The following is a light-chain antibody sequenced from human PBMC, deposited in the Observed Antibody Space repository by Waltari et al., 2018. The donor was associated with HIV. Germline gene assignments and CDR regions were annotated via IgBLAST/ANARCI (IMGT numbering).Light chain of an antibody. CDR3: AAWDDSLDGPV. CDR1: SSNIGRHA. CDR2: GNR. Sequence: QPVLTQPPSASGTPGQRVIISCSGSSSNIGRHAVSWYQHLPGATPTLLLVGNRQRSSGVPERCSGSKSATSASLAISGVRSVDEADYACAAWDDSLDGPVFGGGTKLTVL. V-gene: IGLV1-44*01. J-gene: IGLJ2*01.